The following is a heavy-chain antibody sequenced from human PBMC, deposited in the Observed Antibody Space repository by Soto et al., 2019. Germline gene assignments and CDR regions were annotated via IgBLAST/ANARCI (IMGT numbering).Heavy chain of an antibody. D-gene: IGHD6-13*01. Sequence: EVQLLESGGGLVQPGGSLRLSCAASGFTFSSYAMSWVRQAPGKGLEWVSAISGSGGSTYYTDSVKGRFTISRDNSKNTLYLQMNSLRAEDTAVYYCAKDWAAGTGYFDYWGQGTLVTVSS. CDR2: ISGSGGST. V-gene: IGHV3-23*01. CDR1: GFTFSSYA. J-gene: IGHJ4*02. CDR3: AKDWAAGTGYFDY.